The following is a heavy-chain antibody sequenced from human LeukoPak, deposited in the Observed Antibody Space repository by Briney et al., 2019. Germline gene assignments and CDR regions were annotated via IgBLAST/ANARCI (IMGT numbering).Heavy chain of an antibody. Sequence: PGRSLRLSCAASGFTFSSYAMHWVRQAPGKGLEWVAVISYDGSNKYYADFVKGRFTISRDNSKNTLYLQMNSLRAEDTAVYYCARDVRYGSGSYYYYYGMDVWGQGTTVTVSS. CDR2: ISYDGSNK. J-gene: IGHJ6*02. CDR1: GFTFSSYA. V-gene: IGHV3-30*04. D-gene: IGHD3-10*01. CDR3: ARDVRYGSGSYYYYYGMDV.